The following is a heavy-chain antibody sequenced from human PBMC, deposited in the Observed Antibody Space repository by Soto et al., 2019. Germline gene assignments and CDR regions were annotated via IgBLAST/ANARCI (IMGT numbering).Heavy chain of an antibody. V-gene: IGHV4-4*07. J-gene: IGHJ6*02. CDR1: GGSISSYY. CDR2: IYTSGST. D-gene: IGHD3-3*01. CDR3: ARDGITIFGVVIMGPYGMDV. Sequence: PSETLSLTCSVSGGSISSYYWSWIRQPAGKGLEWIGRIYTSGSTNYNPSLKSRVTMSVDTSKNQFSLKLSSVTAADTAVYYCARDGITIFGVVIMGPYGMDVWGQGTTVTVSS.